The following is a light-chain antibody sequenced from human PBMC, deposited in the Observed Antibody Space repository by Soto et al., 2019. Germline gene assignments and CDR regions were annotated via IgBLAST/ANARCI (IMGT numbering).Light chain of an antibody. Sequence: QSALTQPAAVSGSPGQSITISCTGTSSDVGAYTSVSWYQHHPDKAPKVMIYEVNKRPSGVSLRFSGSKSGNTASLTISGLQAEDEANYYCCSYAGDNIFVFGTGTKVTVL. J-gene: IGLJ1*01. V-gene: IGLV2-14*01. CDR1: SSDVGAYTS. CDR3: CSYAGDNIFV. CDR2: EVN.